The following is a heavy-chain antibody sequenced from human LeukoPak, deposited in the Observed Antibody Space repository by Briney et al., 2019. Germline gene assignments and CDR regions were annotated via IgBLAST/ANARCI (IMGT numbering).Heavy chain of an antibody. Sequence: GGSLRLSCAASGFTFSTYAMNWVRQAPGKGLEWVSTISGSGDNTYYADSVKGRFTISRDNSKNTLYLQVNSLRAEDTAVYYCARDAYCTSTSCYTFGAFDIWGQGTMVTVSS. CDR1: GFTFSTYA. CDR2: ISGSGDNT. D-gene: IGHD2-2*02. CDR3: ARDAYCTSTSCYTFGAFDI. J-gene: IGHJ3*02. V-gene: IGHV3-23*01.